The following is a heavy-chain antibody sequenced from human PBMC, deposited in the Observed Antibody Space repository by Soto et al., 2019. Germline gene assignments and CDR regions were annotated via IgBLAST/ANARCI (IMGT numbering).Heavy chain of an antibody. CDR2: IGGSGANT. Sequence: EVQLSESGGGLAQPGGSLRLSCAASGFTFNMYAISWVRQAPGKGLERVAGIGGSGANTYYADFVKGRFTISRDNPKNTLYLQMDSLRAEDTATYYCARTITGYFWAGAYWGQGTLVTVSS. J-gene: IGHJ4*02. CDR3: ARTITGYFWAGAY. CDR1: GFTFNMYA. D-gene: IGHD1-1*01. V-gene: IGHV3-23*01.